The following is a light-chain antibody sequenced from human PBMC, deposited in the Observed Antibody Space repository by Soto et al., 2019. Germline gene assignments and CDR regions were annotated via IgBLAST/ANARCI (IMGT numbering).Light chain of an antibody. Sequence: DIQMTQSPSSLSSSIGDRVTITCRASQSISSWLAWYQQKPGKAPKLLIYDASSLESGVPSRFSGSGSGTEFTLTISSLQPDDFATYYCQQYNSLATCGQGTKVEIK. CDR3: QQYNSLAT. CDR2: DAS. V-gene: IGKV1-5*01. J-gene: IGKJ1*01. CDR1: QSISSW.